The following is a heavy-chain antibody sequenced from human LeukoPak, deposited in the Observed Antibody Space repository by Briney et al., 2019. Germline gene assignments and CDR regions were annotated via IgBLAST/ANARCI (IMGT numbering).Heavy chain of an antibody. D-gene: IGHD6-19*01. J-gene: IGHJ3*02. CDR3: ARSGTAVAGAGGAFNI. CDR1: GFTFSSYT. Sequence: GGSLRLSCAASGFTFSSYTMNWVRQAPGKGREWVSSISISSSYIYYADSVKGRFTISRDNAMNSLYVQMNSLRGEDTAVYYGARSGTAVAGAGGAFNIWGEGTMVTVSS. CDR2: ISISSSYI. V-gene: IGHV3-21*01.